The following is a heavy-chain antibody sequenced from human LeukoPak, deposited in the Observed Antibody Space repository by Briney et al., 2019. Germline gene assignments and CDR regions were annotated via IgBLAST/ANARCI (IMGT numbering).Heavy chain of an antibody. Sequence: GASVKVSCKASGYTFTSYYMHWVRQAPGQGLEWMGIINPSGGSTSYAQKFQGRVTMTRDTSTSTVYMELSSLRSEDTAVYYCARDTDIVVVPAAISAYYFDYWGQGTLVTVSS. V-gene: IGHV1-46*01. CDR3: ARDTDIVVVPAAISAYYFDY. CDR1: GYTFTSYY. J-gene: IGHJ4*02. CDR2: INPSGGST. D-gene: IGHD2-2*02.